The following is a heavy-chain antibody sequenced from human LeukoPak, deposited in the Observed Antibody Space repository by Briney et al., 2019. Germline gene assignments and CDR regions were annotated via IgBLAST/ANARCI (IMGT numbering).Heavy chain of an antibody. J-gene: IGHJ4*02. D-gene: IGHD3-22*01. Sequence: SETLSLTCSISGDSITKSAFYWGWIRQPPGKGLEWIGSRYETGSTFQNPSLKSRVTISVDTSKNQFSLNLTSVTAADTDVYFCARHYGLNYYDSTALEYWGQGILVTVSS. CDR3: ARHYGLNYYDSTALEY. CDR2: RYETGST. V-gene: IGHV4-39*01. CDR1: GDSITKSAFY.